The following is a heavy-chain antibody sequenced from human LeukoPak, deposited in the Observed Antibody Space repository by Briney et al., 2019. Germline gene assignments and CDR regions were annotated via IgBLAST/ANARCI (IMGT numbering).Heavy chain of an antibody. D-gene: IGHD4-23*01. V-gene: IGHV4-30-4*01. CDR3: AREPTTVVTPLGYAFDI. CDR1: GGSISSGDYY. J-gene: IGHJ3*02. Sequence: SETLSLTCTVSGGSISSGDYYWSWIRQPPGKGLEWIGYIYYSGSTYYNPSLKSRVTISVDTSKNQFCLKLSSVTAADTAVYYCAREPTTVVTPLGYAFDIWGQGTMVTVSS. CDR2: IYYSGST.